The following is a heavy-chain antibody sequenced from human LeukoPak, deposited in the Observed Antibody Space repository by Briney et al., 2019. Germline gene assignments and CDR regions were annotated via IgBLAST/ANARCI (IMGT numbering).Heavy chain of an antibody. D-gene: IGHD3-10*01. CDR3: ARGRDYYGSGRLYWY. V-gene: IGHV4-34*01. Sequence: SETLSLTCAVYGGSFSGYYWSWIRQPPGKGLEWIGEINHSGSTNYNPSLKSRVTISVDTSKNQFSLKLSSVTAADTAVYYCARGRDYYGSGRLYWYWGQGTLVTVSS. J-gene: IGHJ4*02. CDR1: GGSFSGYY. CDR2: INHSGST.